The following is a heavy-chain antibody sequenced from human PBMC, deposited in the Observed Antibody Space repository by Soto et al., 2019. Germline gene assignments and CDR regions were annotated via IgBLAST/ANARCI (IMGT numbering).Heavy chain of an antibody. CDR2: INSDGSYA. CDR1: GFTFSSYW. CDR3: ARVGGYSYGLSAFEV. Sequence: GGSLRLSCAASGFTFSSYWMHWVRQAPGKGLVWVSRINSDGSYASYADSVKGRFTISRDNAKNTLYLQMNSLRAEDTAVYYCARVGGYSYGLSAFEVWGQGSMVTVSS. D-gene: IGHD5-18*01. J-gene: IGHJ3*01. V-gene: IGHV3-74*01.